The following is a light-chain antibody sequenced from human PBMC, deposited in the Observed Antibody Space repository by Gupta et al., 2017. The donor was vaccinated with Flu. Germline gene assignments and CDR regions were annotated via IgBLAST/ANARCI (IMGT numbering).Light chain of an antibody. CDR2: WAS. J-gene: IGKJ4*01. V-gene: IGKV4-1*01. CDR3: QQYYSTPLT. Sequence: DIVMTQSPDSLAVSLGERATINCESSQSLLYKSNNKNYLAWYQQKPGQPPKLLIYWASTRESGVPDRISGSGSETDFTLTISSLQAEDVAVYYCQQYYSTPLTFGGGTRVEI. CDR1: QSLLYKSNNKNY.